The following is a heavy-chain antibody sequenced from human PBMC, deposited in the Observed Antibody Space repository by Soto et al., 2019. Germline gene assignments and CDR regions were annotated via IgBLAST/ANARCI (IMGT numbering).Heavy chain of an antibody. V-gene: IGHV1-2*04. J-gene: IGHJ6*02. CDR1: GYSFTANY. CDR3: ARDGPSRGMDV. Sequence: QVRLVQSGAEVKKSGASVKVSCKASGYSFTANYMHWVRQAHGQGLEWMGWINPNSGGTNYAQKFQGWVTMTRDTSISTAYMELSRLTSDDTAIYYCARDGPSRGMDVWGQGTTVTVSS. CDR2: INPNSGGT.